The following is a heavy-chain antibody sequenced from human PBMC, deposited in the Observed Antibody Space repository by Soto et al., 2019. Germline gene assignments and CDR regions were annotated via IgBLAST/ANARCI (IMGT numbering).Heavy chain of an antibody. J-gene: IGHJ6*02. V-gene: IGHV4-31*03. CDR2: IYYSGST. D-gene: IGHD3-16*01. CDR1: GGSISSGGYY. CDR3: ARDAPQLTFGGAVLGGMDV. Sequence: SETLSLTCTVSGGSISSGGYYWSWIRQHPGKGLEWIGYIYYSGSTYYNPSLKSRVTISVDTSKNQFSLKLSSVTAADTAVYYCARDAPQLTFGGAVLGGMDVWGQGTTVTVSS.